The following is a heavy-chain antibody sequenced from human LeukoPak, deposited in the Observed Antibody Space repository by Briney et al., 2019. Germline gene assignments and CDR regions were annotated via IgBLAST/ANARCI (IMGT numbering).Heavy chain of an antibody. CDR1: GYTFTSYD. D-gene: IGHD3-9*01. V-gene: IGHV1-8*02. CDR3: ARSELLRYFDWLPNYYYYYGMDV. CDR2: MNPNSGNT. Sequence: ASVKVSCKASGYTFTSYDINWVRQATGQGLEWMGWMNPNSGNTGYAQKFQGRVTMTRNTSISTACMELSSLRSEDTAVYYCARSELLRYFDWLPNYYYYYGMDVWGQGTTVTVSS. J-gene: IGHJ6*02.